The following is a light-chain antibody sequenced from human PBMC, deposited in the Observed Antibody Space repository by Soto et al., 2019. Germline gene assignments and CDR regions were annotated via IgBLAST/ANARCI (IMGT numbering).Light chain of an antibody. CDR2: DAS. J-gene: IGKJ3*01. V-gene: IGKV1-39*01. CDR3: QQSFSIPFT. Sequence: DIQMTQSPSSLSATVGDRVTITCRASQTIGKYLNWYQQQPGKVPKLLIYDASYLQSGFPSRFSGSESGTDFTLNISDLRPDDFATYYCQQSFSIPFTFGPGNKVDIK. CDR1: QTIGKY.